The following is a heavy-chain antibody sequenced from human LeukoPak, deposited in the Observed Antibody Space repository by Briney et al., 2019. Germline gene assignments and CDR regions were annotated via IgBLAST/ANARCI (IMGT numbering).Heavy chain of an antibody. CDR1: GCTFTGYY. D-gene: IGHD2-15*01. J-gene: IGHJ5*02. V-gene: IGHV1-2*02. CDR2: INPNSGGT. Sequence: ASVKVSCKASGCTFTGYYMHWVRQAPGQGLEWMGWINPNSGGTNYAQKFQGRVTMTRDTSISTAYMELSRLRSDDTAVYYCARGHIVVVVAAQNWFDPWGQGTLVAVSS. CDR3: ARGHIVVVVAAQNWFDP.